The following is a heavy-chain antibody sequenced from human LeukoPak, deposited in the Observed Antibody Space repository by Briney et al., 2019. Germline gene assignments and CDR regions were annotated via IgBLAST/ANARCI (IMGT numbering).Heavy chain of an antibody. J-gene: IGHJ5*02. CDR2: IHPNSGGT. CDR3: AKDYIVPWFDP. V-gene: IGHV1-2*02. D-gene: IGHD5-12*01. CDR1: GYTFTGYY. Sequence: GASVKVSCKTSGYTFTGYYMHWVRQAPGQGLEWMGWIHPNSGGTNYAQKFQGRVTVTRDTAISTAYMELSRLRSDDTAVYYCAKDYIVPWFDPWGQGTLVTVSS.